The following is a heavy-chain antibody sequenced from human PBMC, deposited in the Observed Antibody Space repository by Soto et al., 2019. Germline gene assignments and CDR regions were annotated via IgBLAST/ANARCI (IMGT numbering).Heavy chain of an antibody. CDR1: GYTFTGYY. V-gene: IGHV1-2*04. Sequence: WASVKVSCKASGYTFTGYYMHWVRQAPGQGLEWMGWINPNSGGTNYAQKFQGWVTMTRDTSISTAYMELSRLRSDDTAVYYCAREQNYYGSGSNYFDYWGQGTLVTVSS. CDR3: AREQNYYGSGSNYFDY. D-gene: IGHD3-10*01. CDR2: INPNSGGT. J-gene: IGHJ4*02.